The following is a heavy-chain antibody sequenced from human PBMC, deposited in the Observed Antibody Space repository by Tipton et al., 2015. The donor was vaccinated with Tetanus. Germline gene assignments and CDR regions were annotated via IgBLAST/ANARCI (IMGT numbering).Heavy chain of an antibody. J-gene: IGHJ4*02. CDR2: IYYSGST. CDR1: GASISSYY. V-gene: IGHV4-59*01. CDR3: ARAGGGSWGNFDY. Sequence: TLSLTCTVSGASISSYYWSWIRQPPGKGLEWIGYIYYSGSTNYNPSLKSRVTISVDTSKNQFSLKLSSVTAADTAVYYCARAGGGSWGNFDYWGQGTLVTVSS. D-gene: IGHD6-13*01.